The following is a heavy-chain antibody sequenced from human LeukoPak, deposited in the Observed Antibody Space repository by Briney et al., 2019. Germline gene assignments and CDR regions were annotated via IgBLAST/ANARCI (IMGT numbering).Heavy chain of an antibody. V-gene: IGHV3-11*01. D-gene: IGHD3-16*02. J-gene: IGHJ6*02. CDR3: SKDISAGGLDV. CDR2: ISSSGSTI. Sequence: PGGSLRLSCAASGFTFSDYYMSWIRQAPGKGLEWVSYISSSGSTIYYADSVKGRFTIFRDNAKNSMYLQMNSLTIEDTALYYCSKDISAGGLDVWGPGTPVTVSS. CDR1: GFTFSDYY.